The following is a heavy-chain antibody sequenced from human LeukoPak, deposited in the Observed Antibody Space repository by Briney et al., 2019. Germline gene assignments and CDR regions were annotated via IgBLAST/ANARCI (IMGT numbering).Heavy chain of an antibody. CDR1: GGSISSRSYY. J-gene: IGHJ4*02. D-gene: IGHD6-19*01. CDR2: IYHSGST. Sequence: PSETLSLTCTVSGGSISSRSYYWGWVRQPPGKGLEWIGSIYHSGSTNYNPSLKSRVTISVDTSKNQFSLKLSSVTAADTAVYYCARDSSGWYIFDYWGQGTLVTVSS. V-gene: IGHV4-39*07. CDR3: ARDSSGWYIFDY.